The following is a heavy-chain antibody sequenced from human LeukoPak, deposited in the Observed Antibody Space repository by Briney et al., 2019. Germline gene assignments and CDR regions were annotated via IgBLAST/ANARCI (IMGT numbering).Heavy chain of an antibody. Sequence: ASVKVSCKASGGTFSSYAISWVRQAPGQGHEWMGGIIPIFGTANYAQKFQGRVTITTDESTSTAYMELSSLRSEDTAVYYCARGQYCSSTSCYGVEGAFDIWGQGTMVTVSS. D-gene: IGHD2-2*01. V-gene: IGHV1-69*05. CDR2: IIPIFGTA. J-gene: IGHJ3*02. CDR3: ARGQYCSSTSCYGVEGAFDI. CDR1: GGTFSSYA.